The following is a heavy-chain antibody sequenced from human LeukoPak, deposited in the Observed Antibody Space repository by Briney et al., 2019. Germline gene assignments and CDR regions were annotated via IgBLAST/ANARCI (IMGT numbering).Heavy chain of an antibody. CDR2: VNSNGGGT. CDR3: ARGGGSGSRWEIDY. CDR1: GYNFIDHY. D-gene: IGHD1-26*01. J-gene: IGHJ4*02. Sequence: ASMKVSCKTSGYNFIDHYIHWVRQAPGQGFEWMGWVNSNGGGTHLAQKFQGRVTMTRDTSTNTTYMELNRLTSDDTAVYYCARGGGSGSRWEIDYWGQGTLVPVSS. V-gene: IGHV1-2*02.